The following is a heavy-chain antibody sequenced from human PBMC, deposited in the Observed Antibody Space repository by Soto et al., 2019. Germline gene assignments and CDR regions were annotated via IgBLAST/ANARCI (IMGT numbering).Heavy chain of an antibody. D-gene: IGHD2-8*01. J-gene: IGHJ3*02. CDR1: GFIFSNYG. Sequence: EVQLLESGGGLVPPGGSLRLSCAASGFIFSNYGMSWVRQVPGKGLEWGAAISGSGGSTQYADSVKGRFTISRDNSKKTLYLQMNSLRAEDTALYYCAKDQFELYEGVSLNAFDIWGQGTIVTVSS. V-gene: IGHV3-23*01. CDR3: AKDQFELYEGVSLNAFDI. CDR2: ISGSGGST.